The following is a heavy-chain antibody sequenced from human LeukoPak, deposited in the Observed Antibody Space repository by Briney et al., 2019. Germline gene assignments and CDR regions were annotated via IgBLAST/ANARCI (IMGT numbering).Heavy chain of an antibody. CDR2: ISYDGSNK. CDR1: GFTFSSYA. Sequence: GGSLRLSCAASGFTFSSYAMHWVRQAPGKGLEWVAVISYDGSNKYYADSVKGQFTISRDNSKNTLYLQMNSLRAEDTAVYYCARDRIAAASVYYYYGMDVWGQGTTVTVSS. D-gene: IGHD6-13*01. CDR3: ARDRIAAASVYYYYGMDV. J-gene: IGHJ6*02. V-gene: IGHV3-30*04.